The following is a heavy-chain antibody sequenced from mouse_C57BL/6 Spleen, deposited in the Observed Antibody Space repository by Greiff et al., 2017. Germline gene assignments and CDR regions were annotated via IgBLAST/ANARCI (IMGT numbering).Heavy chain of an antibody. V-gene: IGHV5-12*01. Sequence: EVQGVESGGGLVQPGGSLKLSCAASGFTFSDYYMYWVRQTPEKRLEWVAYISNGGGSTYYPDTVKGRFTISRDNAKNTLYLQMSRLKSEDTAMYYCARPNYGSSYWAMDYWGQGTSVTVSS. CDR1: GFTFSDYY. CDR3: ARPNYGSSYWAMDY. J-gene: IGHJ4*01. D-gene: IGHD1-1*01. CDR2: ISNGGGST.